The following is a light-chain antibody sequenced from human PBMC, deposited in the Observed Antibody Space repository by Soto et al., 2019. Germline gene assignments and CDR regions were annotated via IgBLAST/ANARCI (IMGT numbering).Light chain of an antibody. Sequence: EIVLTQSPATLALSPGEGATLSCRASQSVSSYLAWYQQKPGQAPRLLIYDASNRATGIPARSSGSGSGTDFTLTISSLEPEDFAVYYCQQRSNWPVTFGLGTKLDIK. J-gene: IGKJ1*01. CDR3: QQRSNWPVT. CDR1: QSVSSY. CDR2: DAS. V-gene: IGKV3-11*01.